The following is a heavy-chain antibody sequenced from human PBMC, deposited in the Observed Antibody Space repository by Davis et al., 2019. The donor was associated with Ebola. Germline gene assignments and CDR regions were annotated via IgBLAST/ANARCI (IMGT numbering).Heavy chain of an antibody. J-gene: IGHJ5*02. CDR3: ARGREGYHYYDSSGYYYWFDP. V-gene: IGHV4-30-2*01. D-gene: IGHD3-22*01. Sequence: MPSETLSLTCAVSGGSISSGGYSWSWIRQPPGKGLEWIGYIYHSGSTYYNPSLKSRVTISVDRSKNQFSLKLSSVTAADTAVYYCARGREGYHYYDSSGYYYWFDPWGQGTLVTVSS. CDR2: IYHSGST. CDR1: GGSISSGGYS.